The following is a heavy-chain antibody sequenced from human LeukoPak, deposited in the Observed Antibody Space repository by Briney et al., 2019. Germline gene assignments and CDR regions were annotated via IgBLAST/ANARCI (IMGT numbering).Heavy chain of an antibody. CDR3: ARDIFDFSRTGTGRIADLPDY. CDR2: ISHDESNE. CDR1: GFTFTSHA. V-gene: IGHV3-30*01. J-gene: IGHJ4*02. Sequence: GGSLRLPCAASGFTFTSHAMYWVRQAPGKGLEWVAVISHDESNEFYVDSVKGRFTISRDNSKNTLYLRMNSLRGEDTAVYYCARDIFDFSRTGTGRIADLPDYWGPGTLVTVSS. D-gene: IGHD3-3*01.